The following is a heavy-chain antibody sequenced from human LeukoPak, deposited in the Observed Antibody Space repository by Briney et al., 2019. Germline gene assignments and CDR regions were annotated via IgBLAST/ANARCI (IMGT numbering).Heavy chain of an antibody. CDR2: ISSSSSTI. D-gene: IGHD1-7*01. CDR1: GFTFSSYA. Sequence: GGSLRLSCAASGFTFSSYAMHWVRQAPGKGLEWVSYISSSSSTIYYADSVKGRFTISRDNAKNSLYLQMNSLRAEDTAVYYCARGPRTSIQEIDYWGQGTLVTVSS. V-gene: IGHV3-48*01. CDR3: ARGPRTSIQEIDY. J-gene: IGHJ4*02.